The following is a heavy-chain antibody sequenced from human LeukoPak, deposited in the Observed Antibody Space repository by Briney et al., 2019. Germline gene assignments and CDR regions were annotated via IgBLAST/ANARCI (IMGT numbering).Heavy chain of an antibody. V-gene: IGHV1-2*02. CDR3: ARVVVVPAAIRYYYYGMDV. CDR2: INPNSGGT. Sequence: GASVKVSCKASGYTFTGYYMHWVRQAPGQGLEWMGWINPNSGGTNYAQKFQGRVTMTRDTSISTAYMELSRLRSDDTAVYYCARVVVVPAAIRYYYYGMDVWGQGTTVTVSS. CDR1: GYTFTGYY. J-gene: IGHJ6*02. D-gene: IGHD2-2*01.